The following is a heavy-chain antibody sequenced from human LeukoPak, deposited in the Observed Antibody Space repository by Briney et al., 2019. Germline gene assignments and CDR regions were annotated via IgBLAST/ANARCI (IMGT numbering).Heavy chain of an antibody. CDR3: ARDSGWHRFDP. V-gene: IGHV3-7*01. D-gene: IGHD3-10*01. J-gene: IGHJ5*02. CDR1: GFTFTDYW. CDR2: IKEDGNDK. Sequence: GGSLRLSCAASGFTFTDYWMSWVRQAPGKGLEWVANIKEDGNDKYYVDSVKGRFTISKDNAKNSLYLQMNSLRAEDTAVYYCARDSGWHRFDPWGQGTLVTVSS.